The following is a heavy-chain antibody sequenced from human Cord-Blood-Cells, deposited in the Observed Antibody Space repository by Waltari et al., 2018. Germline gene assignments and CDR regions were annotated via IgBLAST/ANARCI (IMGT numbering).Heavy chain of an antibody. D-gene: IGHD1-1*01. CDR2: ISYDGSNK. J-gene: IGHJ4*02. V-gene: IGHV3-30*18. CDR1: GLPFSSYG. Sequence: QVQLVESGGGVVQPGRSLRLSCAASGLPFSSYGMHLVRQAPGKGLEWVAVISYDGSNKYYADSVKGLFTISRDNSKNTLYLQMNSLRAEDTAVYYCAKDRNWNYFDYWGQGTLVTVSS. CDR3: AKDRNWNYFDY.